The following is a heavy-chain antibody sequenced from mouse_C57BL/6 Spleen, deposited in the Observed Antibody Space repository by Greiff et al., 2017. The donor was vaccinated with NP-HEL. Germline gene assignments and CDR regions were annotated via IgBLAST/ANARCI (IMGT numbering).Heavy chain of an antibody. V-gene: IGHV5-17*01. J-gene: IGHJ1*03. D-gene: IGHD1-1*01. CDR1: GFTFSDYG. Sequence: EVQRVESGGGLVKPGGSLKLSCAASGFTFSDYGMHWVRQAPEKGLEWVAYISSGSSTIYYADTVKGRFTISRDNAKNTLFLQMTSLRSEDTAMYYCAITTVVANWYFEVWGTGTTVTVSS. CDR3: AITTVVANWYFEV. CDR2: ISSGSSTI.